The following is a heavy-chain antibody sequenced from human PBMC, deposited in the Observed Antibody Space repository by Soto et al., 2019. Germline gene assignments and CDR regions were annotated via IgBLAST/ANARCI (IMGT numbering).Heavy chain of an antibody. CDR2: ISSSSSTI. CDR3: ARGYYDFWSGYEYYFDY. CDR1: GFTFSSYS. Sequence: VQLVESGGGLVQPGGSLRLSCAASGFTFSSYSMNWVRQAPGKGLEWVSYISSSSSTIYYADSVKGRFTISRDNAKNSLYLQMNSLRAEDTAVYYCARGYYDFWSGYEYYFDYWGQGTLVTVSS. D-gene: IGHD3-3*01. V-gene: IGHV3-48*01. J-gene: IGHJ4*02.